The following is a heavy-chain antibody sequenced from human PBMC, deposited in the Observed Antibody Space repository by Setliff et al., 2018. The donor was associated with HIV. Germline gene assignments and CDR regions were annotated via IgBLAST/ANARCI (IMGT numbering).Heavy chain of an antibody. CDR1: GFTFSSYS. CDR2: ISYSSSTI. J-gene: IGHJ3*02. CDR3: ARVRATRTTGAFDI. V-gene: IGHV3-48*01. D-gene: IGHD4-17*01. Sequence: GESLKISCAASGFTFSSYSMNWVRQAPGKGLEWVSYISYSSSTIYYADSVKGRFTISRDNAKNSLYLQMNSLRAEDTAVYYCARVRATRTTGAFDIWGQGTMVTVSS.